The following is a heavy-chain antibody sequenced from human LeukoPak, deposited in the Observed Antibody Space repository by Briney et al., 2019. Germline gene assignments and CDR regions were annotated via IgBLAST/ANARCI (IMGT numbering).Heavy chain of an antibody. Sequence: PGGPLRLSCAASGFTFSSYGMHWVRQAPGKGLEWVAVISYDGSNKYYADSVKGRFTISRDNSKNTLYLQMNSLRAEDTAVYYCAKDETYYYDSSGYYLDYWGQGTLVTVSS. J-gene: IGHJ4*02. V-gene: IGHV3-30*18. CDR1: GFTFSSYG. CDR2: ISYDGSNK. CDR3: AKDETYYYDSSGYYLDY. D-gene: IGHD3-22*01.